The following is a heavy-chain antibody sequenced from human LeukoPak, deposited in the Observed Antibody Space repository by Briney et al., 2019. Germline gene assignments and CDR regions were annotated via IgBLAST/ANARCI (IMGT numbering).Heavy chain of an antibody. D-gene: IGHD3-10*01. CDR1: GFTFRNYW. CDR2: IHKDGSEK. V-gene: IGHV3-7*05. J-gene: IGHJ5*02. CDR3: VRGSSGTVVRGVAWAWFDP. Sequence: GGSLRLSCVASGFTFRNYWMTWVRQAPGKGLEWVANIHKDGSEKYFVASVRGRFTISRDNAKDSLYLQMSSLRAEDTAVYYCVRGSSGTVVRGVAWAWFDPWGQGTLVTVPS.